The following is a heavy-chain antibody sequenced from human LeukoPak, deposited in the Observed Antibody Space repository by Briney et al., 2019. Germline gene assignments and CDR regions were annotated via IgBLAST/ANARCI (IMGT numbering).Heavy chain of an antibody. D-gene: IGHD3-10*01. CDR3: ARMTEGGYFDY. Sequence: GGSLRLSCAASGFTFSSYWMSWVRQAPGKGLEWVANIKQDGSEKYYVDPVKGRFTISRDNAKNSLYLQMNSLRAEDTAVYYCARMTEGGYFDYWGQGTLVTVSS. J-gene: IGHJ4*02. CDR2: IKQDGSEK. CDR1: GFTFSSYW. V-gene: IGHV3-7*01.